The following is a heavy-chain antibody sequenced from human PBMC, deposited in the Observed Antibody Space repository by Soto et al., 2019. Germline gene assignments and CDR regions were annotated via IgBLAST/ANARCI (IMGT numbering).Heavy chain of an antibody. J-gene: IGHJ6*02. D-gene: IGHD3-10*01. CDR1: GGSISSSNW. Sequence: SETLSLTCAVSGGSISSSNWWSWVRQPPGKGLEWIGEIYHSGSTNYNPSLKSRVTISVDKSKNQFSLKLSSVTAADTAVYYCARGSGSLSYYGMDVWRQGTTVTGSS. V-gene: IGHV4-4*02. CDR3: ARGSGSLSYYGMDV. CDR2: IYHSGST.